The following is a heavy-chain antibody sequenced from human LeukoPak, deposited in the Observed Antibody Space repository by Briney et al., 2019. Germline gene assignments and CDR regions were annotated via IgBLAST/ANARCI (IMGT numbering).Heavy chain of an antibody. CDR3: VSDYYDSSGYYRPGGY. D-gene: IGHD3-22*01. J-gene: IGHJ4*02. CDR1: GGTFSSYA. CDR2: IIPIFGTA. Sequence: SVKVSCKASGGTFSSYAISWVRQAPGQGLEWMGGIIPIFGTANYAQEFQGRVTITADESTSTAYMELSSLRSEDTAVYYCVSDYYDSSGYYRPGGYWGQGTLVTVSS. V-gene: IGHV1-69*13.